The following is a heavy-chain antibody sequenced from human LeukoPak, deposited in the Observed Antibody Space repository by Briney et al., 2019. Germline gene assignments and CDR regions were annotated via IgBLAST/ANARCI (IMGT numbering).Heavy chain of an antibody. CDR3: ARGSYYGSGSYYNRQYYYYGMDV. J-gene: IGHJ6*04. Sequence: PSETLSLTCAVYGGSFSGYYWSWIRQPPGKGLEWIGEINHSGSTNYNPSLKSRVTLSVDTSKNQSSLKLSSVTAADTAVYYCARGSYYGSGSYYNRQYYYYGMDVWGKGTTVTVSS. CDR1: GGSFSGYY. V-gene: IGHV4-34*01. D-gene: IGHD3-10*01. CDR2: INHSGST.